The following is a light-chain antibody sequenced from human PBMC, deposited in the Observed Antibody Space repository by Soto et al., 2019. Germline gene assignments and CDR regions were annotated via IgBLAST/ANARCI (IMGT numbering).Light chain of an antibody. CDR1: SSDVGGYNY. CDR3: SSYTSGSTL. Sequence: QSVLTQPASVSGSPGQSITISCSGTSSDVGGYNYVSWYQQHPGKAPKLMIYDVNTRPSGVSNRFSGSKSGNTASLTISGLQAEDEADYYCSSYTSGSTLFGTGTKVTVL. V-gene: IGLV2-14*01. J-gene: IGLJ1*01. CDR2: DVN.